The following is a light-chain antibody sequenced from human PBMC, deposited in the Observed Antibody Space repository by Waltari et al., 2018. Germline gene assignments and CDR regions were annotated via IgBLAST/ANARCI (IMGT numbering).Light chain of an antibody. Sequence: QSALTQPRSMSGSPGQSVTISCTGTSSDVAGYNYVSWYQQLPGKAPKLMIYDVSRRPSGVPDRFSSSKSGNTASLTISGLQADDEGDYYCYSYAGSYTYVFGTGTKVTVL. CDR2: DVS. J-gene: IGLJ1*01. V-gene: IGLV2-11*01. CDR1: SSDVAGYNY. CDR3: YSYAGSYTYV.